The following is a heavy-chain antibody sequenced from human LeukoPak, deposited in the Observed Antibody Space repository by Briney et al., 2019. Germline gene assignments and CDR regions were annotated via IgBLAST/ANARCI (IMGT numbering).Heavy chain of an antibody. CDR1: GGSISIGGYY. J-gene: IGHJ4*02. Sequence: PSETLSLTCTVSGGSISIGGYYWSWIRQPPGKGLEWIGYIYYSGSTNYNPSLKSRVTISVDTSKNQFSLKLSSVTAADTAVYYCARDTLDYFDYWGQGTLVTVSS. V-gene: IGHV4-61*08. CDR3: ARDTLDYFDY. CDR2: IYYSGST.